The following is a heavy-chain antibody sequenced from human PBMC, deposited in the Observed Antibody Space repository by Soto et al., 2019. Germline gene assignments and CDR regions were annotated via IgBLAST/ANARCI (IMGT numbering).Heavy chain of an antibody. V-gene: IGHV3-9*01. D-gene: IGHD6-13*01. CDR1: GFTFDDYA. J-gene: IGHJ4*02. Sequence: EVQLVESGGGLVQPGRSLRLSCAASGFTFDDYAMHWVRQAPGKGLEWVSGISWNSGSIGYADSVKGRFTISRDNAKNSLYLQMNSLGAEDTGLYYCAKRRGAFWEQLAHFDYWGQGTLVTVSS. CDR3: AKRRGAFWEQLAHFDY. CDR2: ISWNSGSI.